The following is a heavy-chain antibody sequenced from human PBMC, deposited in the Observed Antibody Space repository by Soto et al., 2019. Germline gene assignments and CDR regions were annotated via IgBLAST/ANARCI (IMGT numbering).Heavy chain of an antibody. D-gene: IGHD3-16*01. CDR3: ARELGPRDYFDY. V-gene: IGHV1-69*13. CDR1: GGTFSSYA. CDR2: IIPIFGTA. Sequence: SVKVSCKASGGTFSSYAISWVRQAPGQGLEWMGGIIPIFGTASYAQKFQGRVTITADESTSTAYMELSSLRSEDTAVYYCARELGPRDYFDYWGQGTLVTVSS. J-gene: IGHJ4*02.